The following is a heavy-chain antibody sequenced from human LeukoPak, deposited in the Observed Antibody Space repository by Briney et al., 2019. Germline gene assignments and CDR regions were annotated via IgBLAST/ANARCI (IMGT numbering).Heavy chain of an antibody. J-gene: IGHJ4*02. CDR1: GGSINSHY. Sequence: SETLSLTCAVSGGSINSHYWGWIRQPPGKGLQWIGDIYYTGKNNYNPSLKSRITISLDTSKDHLSLNLTSVVAADTAIYYCVRRDTGWNYFDYWGQGILVTVSS. CDR2: IYYTGKN. CDR3: VRRDTGWNYFDY. V-gene: IGHV4-59*08. D-gene: IGHD6-19*01.